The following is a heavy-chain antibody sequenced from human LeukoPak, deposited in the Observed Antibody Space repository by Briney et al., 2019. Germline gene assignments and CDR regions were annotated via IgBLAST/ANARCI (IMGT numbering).Heavy chain of an antibody. Sequence: GGSLRLSCAASGFTFSSYAMSWVRQAPGKGLEWVSAISGSGGSTYYADSVKGRFTISRDNSKNTPYLQMNSLRAEDTAVYYCAKLGILLWFGESNAFDIWGQGTMVTVSS. V-gene: IGHV3-23*01. CDR3: AKLGILLWFGESNAFDI. D-gene: IGHD3-10*01. CDR2: ISGSGGST. CDR1: GFTFSSYA. J-gene: IGHJ3*02.